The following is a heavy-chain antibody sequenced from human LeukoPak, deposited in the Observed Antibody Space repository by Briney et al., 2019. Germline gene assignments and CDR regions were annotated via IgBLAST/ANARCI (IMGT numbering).Heavy chain of an antibody. D-gene: IGHD1-1*01. CDR2: ISSSSSSI. CDR1: GFTFSGYT. Sequence: GGSLRLSCAASGFTFSGYTMNWVRQAPGKGLEWVSSISSSSSSIYYADSAKGRFTISRDNAKNSLYLQMNSLRAEDTAVYYCARSGYSWNDVIFFDYWGQGILVTVSS. CDR3: ARSGYSWNDVIFFDY. V-gene: IGHV3-21*01. J-gene: IGHJ4*02.